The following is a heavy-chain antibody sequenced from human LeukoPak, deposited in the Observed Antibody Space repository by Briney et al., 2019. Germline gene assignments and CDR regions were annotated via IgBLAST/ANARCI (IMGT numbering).Heavy chain of an antibody. CDR3: AKAGRMVRGVMGPAFDY. D-gene: IGHD3-10*01. CDR1: GFTFSSYS. J-gene: IGHJ4*02. CDR2: ISSSSSTI. Sequence: GGSLRLSCAASGFTFSSYSMNWVRQAPGKGLEWVSYISSSSSTIYYADSVKGRFTISRDNSKNTLYLQMNSLRAEDTAVYYCAKAGRMVRGVMGPAFDYWGQGTLVTVSS. V-gene: IGHV3-48*01.